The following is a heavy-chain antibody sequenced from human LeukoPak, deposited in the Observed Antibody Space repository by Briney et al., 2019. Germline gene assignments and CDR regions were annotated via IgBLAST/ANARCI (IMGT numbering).Heavy chain of an antibody. CDR1: GFTLSSYA. CDR2: ISGSGGST. Sequence: PGRSLRLSCAASGFTLSSYAMSWIRQAPGKGLEWVSAISGSGGSTYYADSVKGRFTISRDNSKTTLYLQMNSLRAEDTAVYYCAKDQHPFCSGGSCYFADYWGQGTLVTVSS. J-gene: IGHJ4*02. D-gene: IGHD2-15*01. CDR3: AKDQHPFCSGGSCYFADY. V-gene: IGHV3-23*01.